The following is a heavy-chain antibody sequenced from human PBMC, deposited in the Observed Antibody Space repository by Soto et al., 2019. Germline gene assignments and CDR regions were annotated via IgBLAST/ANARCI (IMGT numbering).Heavy chain of an antibody. J-gene: IGHJ6*02. CDR3: ARAVAGGVYYYYGMDV. V-gene: IGHV1-69*12. CDR1: GGTFSSYA. CDR2: IIPIFGTA. Sequence: QVQLVQSGAEVKKPGSSVKVSCKASGGTFSSYAINWVRQAPGQGLEWMGGIIPIFGTADYAQKFQGRVTITAYESTSTAYMERSSLRSEDTAVYYCARAVAGGVYYYYGMDVWGQGTTVTVSS. D-gene: IGHD6-19*01.